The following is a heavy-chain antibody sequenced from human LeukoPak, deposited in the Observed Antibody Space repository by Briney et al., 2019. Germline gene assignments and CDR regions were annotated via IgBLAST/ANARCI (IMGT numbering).Heavy chain of an antibody. Sequence: GGSLRLSCAASGFTFSSYEMNWVRQAPGKGLEWVSYTSSSGSTIYYADSVKGRFTISRDNAKNSLYLQMNSLRAEDTAVYYCARAHNWKYGSFDFWGQGTLVTVSS. CDR1: GFTFSSYE. CDR2: TSSSGSTI. D-gene: IGHD1-7*01. V-gene: IGHV3-48*03. CDR3: ARAHNWKYGSFDF. J-gene: IGHJ4*02.